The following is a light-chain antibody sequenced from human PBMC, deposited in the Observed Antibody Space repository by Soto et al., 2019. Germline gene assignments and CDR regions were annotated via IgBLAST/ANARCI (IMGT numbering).Light chain of an antibody. CDR2: GAI. CDR3: QQYGTSLRWT. Sequence: EIVLTQSPRTLSLSPGERATLSCRSSQTISSSYVAWYQQKDGQAPRLLIYGAISRATGIPDRFSGSGSGTDFSLTISRLEPEDFAVYYCQQYGTSLRWTFGQGTKVEIK. V-gene: IGKV3-20*01. J-gene: IGKJ1*01. CDR1: QTISSSY.